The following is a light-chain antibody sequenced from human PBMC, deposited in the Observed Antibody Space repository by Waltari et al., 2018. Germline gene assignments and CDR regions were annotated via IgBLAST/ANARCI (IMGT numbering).Light chain of an antibody. J-gene: IGKJ1*01. CDR3: QQYYSTFWT. Sequence: DIQMTQSPSSLSASVGDSITITCRASQAISNSLAWYQQKPGKAPKLLLYAASRLESGVPSRFSGSGSGKDYTLTISSLQPEDFATYYCQQYYSTFWTFGQGTKVDIK. CDR1: QAISNS. V-gene: IGKV1-NL1*01. CDR2: AAS.